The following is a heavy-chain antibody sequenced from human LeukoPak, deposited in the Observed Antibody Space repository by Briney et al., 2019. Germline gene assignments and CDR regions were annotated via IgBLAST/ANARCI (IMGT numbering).Heavy chain of an antibody. CDR1: GYTFTSYA. V-gene: IGHV1-3*01. Sequence: ASVKVSCKASGYTFTSYAMHWVRQAPGQRLEWMGWINAGNGNTNYAQKLQGRVTMTTDTSTSTAYMELRSLRSDDTAVYYCARETAEVAALYYYYYMDVWGKGTTVTVSS. D-gene: IGHD6-13*01. CDR2: INAGNGNT. CDR3: ARETAEVAALYYYYYMDV. J-gene: IGHJ6*03.